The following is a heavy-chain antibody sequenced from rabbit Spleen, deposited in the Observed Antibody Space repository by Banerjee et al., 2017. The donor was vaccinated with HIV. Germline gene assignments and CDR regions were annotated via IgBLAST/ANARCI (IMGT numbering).Heavy chain of an antibody. CDR1: GVSFSISSY. CDR3: ARDTGSSFSSYGMDL. D-gene: IGHD8-1*01. Sequence: QSLEESGGDLVKPGASLTLTCTASGVSFSISSYMCWVRQAPGKGLEWIACIYGGFDYTYYANWAKGRFTCSKTSSTTVTLQMTSLTVADTATYFCARDTGSSFSSYGMDLWGPGTLVTVS. J-gene: IGHJ6*01. V-gene: IGHV1S40*01. CDR2: IYGGFDYT.